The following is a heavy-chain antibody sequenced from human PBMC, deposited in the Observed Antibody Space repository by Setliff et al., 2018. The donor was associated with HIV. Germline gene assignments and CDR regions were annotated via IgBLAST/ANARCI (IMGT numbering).Heavy chain of an antibody. Sequence: GASVKVSCKVSGYSLTELSIHWVRQAPGEGLEWMGGFDPEDDETVYAVKFQGRVTMTEDTSTDTAYMALSSLRSEDTAMYYCATSGFYDILTGPTPGAFDIWGQGTMVTVSS. V-gene: IGHV1-24*01. CDR2: FDPEDDET. CDR3: ATSGFYDILTGPTPGAFDI. CDR1: GYSLTELS. D-gene: IGHD3-9*01. J-gene: IGHJ3*02.